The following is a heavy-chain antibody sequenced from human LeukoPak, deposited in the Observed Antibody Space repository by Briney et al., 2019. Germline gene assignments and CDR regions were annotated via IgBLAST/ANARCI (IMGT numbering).Heavy chain of an antibody. Sequence: GGSLRLSCAASGFTFSRYWMSWVRQAPGKGLEWVANIKEDGTVKYYVESVKDRFAISRDNAKNSLYLQMNSLRAEDTAVYYCATSITMFDYWGQGTLVTVSS. CDR2: IKEDGTVK. CDR1: GFTFSRYW. CDR3: ATSITMFDY. D-gene: IGHD3-10*01. J-gene: IGHJ4*02. V-gene: IGHV3-7*02.